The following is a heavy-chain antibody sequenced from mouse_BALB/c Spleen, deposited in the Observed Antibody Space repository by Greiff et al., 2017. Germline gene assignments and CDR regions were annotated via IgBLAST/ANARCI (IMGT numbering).Heavy chain of an antibody. D-gene: IGHD1-1*01. CDR1: GYTFSSYW. J-gene: IGHJ1*01. CDR2: ILPGSGST. Sequence: QVQLQQSGAELMKPGASVKISCKATGYTFSSYWIEWVKQRPGHGLEWIGEILPGSGSTNYNEKFKGKATFTADTSSNTAYMQLSSLTSEDSAVYDCAREHYYGSRRRYFDVWGAGTTVTVSS. V-gene: IGHV1-9*01. CDR3: AREHYYGSRRRYFDV.